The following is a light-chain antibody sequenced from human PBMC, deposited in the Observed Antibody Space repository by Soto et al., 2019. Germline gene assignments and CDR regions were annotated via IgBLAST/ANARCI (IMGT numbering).Light chain of an antibody. V-gene: IGKV3-20*01. CDR2: GAS. CDR3: QQYASAPFS. Sequence: EIVLTQSPGTLSLSPGERATLSCRASQSVSSNYLAWYQQKPGQAPRLLIYGASNRATGIPDRFSGSGSETDFTLTISRLEPEDFAVYYCQQYASAPFSLGPGTKVDIK. CDR1: QSVSSNY. J-gene: IGKJ3*01.